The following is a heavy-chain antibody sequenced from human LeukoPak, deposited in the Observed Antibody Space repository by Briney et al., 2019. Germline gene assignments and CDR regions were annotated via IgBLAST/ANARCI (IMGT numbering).Heavy chain of an antibody. J-gene: IGHJ1*01. CDR2: INPNSGGT. CDR1: GYTFTVYY. CDR3: ARDSVVVVPAAIPEYFQH. D-gene: IGHD2-2*01. V-gene: IGHV1-2*02. Sequence: GASVTVSFTASGYTFTVYYMHWVRQAPGQGLEWMGCINPNSGGTNYAQKFQGRVTMTRDTSISTAYMELSRLRSDDTAVYYCARDSVVVVPAAIPEYFQHWGQGTLVTVSS.